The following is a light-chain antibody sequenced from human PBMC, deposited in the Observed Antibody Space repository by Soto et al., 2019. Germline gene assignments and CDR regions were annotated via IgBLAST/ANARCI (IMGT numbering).Light chain of an antibody. CDR3: SSYTTSSTLV. V-gene: IGLV2-14*03. Sequence: QSALTQPASVFGSPGQSITISCTGTSNDIGGYNFVSWYQQHPGKAPKLMIYAVSSRPSGVSNHFSGSKSGNTASLTISGLQPEDESDYYCSSYTTSSTLVFGSGTKLTVL. CDR1: SNDIGGYNF. J-gene: IGLJ1*01. CDR2: AVS.